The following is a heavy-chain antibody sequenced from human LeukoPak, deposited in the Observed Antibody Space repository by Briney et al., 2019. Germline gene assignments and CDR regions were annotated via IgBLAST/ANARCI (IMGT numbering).Heavy chain of an antibody. J-gene: IGHJ4*02. Sequence: ASVKVSSKASGYTFTSYGITWVRQAPGQGLEWMGWISGYSGNTNYARKLQGRVTMTTETSTSTAYMELRSLRSDDTAVYYCARVGIGAVTKNFDYWGQGTLVTVSS. D-gene: IGHD3-16*01. CDR1: GYTFTSYG. CDR2: ISGYSGNT. CDR3: ARVGIGAVTKNFDY. V-gene: IGHV1-18*01.